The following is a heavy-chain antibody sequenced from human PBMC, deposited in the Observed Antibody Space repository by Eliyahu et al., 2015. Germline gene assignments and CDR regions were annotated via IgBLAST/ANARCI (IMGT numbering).Heavy chain of an antibody. CDR3: AGDGGPHFDP. V-gene: IGHV3-7*01. J-gene: IGHJ5*02. CDR1: GITFTTYW. Sequence: EVQLVESGGGLVQPGGSLRLSCAASGITFTTYWMSWVRXAPGKGLEWVANIKQDGSEKYXVDXVKGRFTISRDNAKNSVFLQMNRLRAEDTAVYYCAGDGGPHFDPWGQGTLVIVSS. CDR2: IKQDGSEK. D-gene: IGHD3-16*01.